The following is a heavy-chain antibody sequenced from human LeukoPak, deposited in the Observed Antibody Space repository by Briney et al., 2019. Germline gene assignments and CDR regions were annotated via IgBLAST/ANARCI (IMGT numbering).Heavy chain of an antibody. J-gene: IGHJ4*02. CDR3: STDPRLLRH. CDR1: GFTFSNYY. D-gene: IGHD3-10*01. V-gene: IGHV3-7*05. CDR2: IEQDGSEK. Sequence: GGSLRLSCAASGFTFSNYYMTWVRQAPGKGLEWVANIEQDGSEKYYVDSVKGRFTISRDNAKNSLYLQMNSLRAEDTAVYYCSTDPRLLRHWGQGTLVTVSS.